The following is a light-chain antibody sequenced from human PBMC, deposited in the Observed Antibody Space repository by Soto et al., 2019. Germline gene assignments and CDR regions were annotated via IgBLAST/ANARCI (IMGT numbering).Light chain of an antibody. J-gene: IGKJ2*01. V-gene: IGKV1-6*01. CDR3: LQDYDYPYT. CDR2: AAS. CDR1: QGIRDD. Sequence: AIQMTQSPSSLSASVGDRVTITCRASQGIRDDLGWYQQKPGKAPKLLIYAASNLQSGVPSRFSGSRSGTDFTLIISSLQPEDFATYFCLQDYDYPYTFGQGTKLEIK.